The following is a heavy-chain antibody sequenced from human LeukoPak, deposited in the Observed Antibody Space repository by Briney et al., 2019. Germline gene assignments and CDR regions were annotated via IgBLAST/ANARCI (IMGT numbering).Heavy chain of an antibody. Sequence: SETLSLTCAVYGGSFSGYYWSWIRQPPGKGLEWIGEINHSGSTNYNPSLKSRVTISVDTSKNQFSLKLSSVTAADTAVYYCAGVRGYDSSGYYYGAFDIWGQGTMVTVSS. V-gene: IGHV4-34*01. CDR2: INHSGST. CDR1: GGSFSGYY. D-gene: IGHD3-22*01. CDR3: AGVRGYDSSGYYYGAFDI. J-gene: IGHJ3*02.